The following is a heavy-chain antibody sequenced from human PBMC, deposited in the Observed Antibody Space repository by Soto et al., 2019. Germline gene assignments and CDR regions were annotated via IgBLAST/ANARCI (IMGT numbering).Heavy chain of an antibody. CDR1: GGSFSGYY. Sequence: SETLSLTCAVYGGSFSGYYWSWIRQPPGKGLEWIGEINHSGSTNYNPSLKSRVTISVDTSKNQFSLKLSSVTAADMAVYYCASSRDKVAAAALNNWGQGTLVTVSS. CDR3: ASSRDKVAAAALNN. D-gene: IGHD6-13*01. V-gene: IGHV4-34*01. CDR2: INHSGST. J-gene: IGHJ4*02.